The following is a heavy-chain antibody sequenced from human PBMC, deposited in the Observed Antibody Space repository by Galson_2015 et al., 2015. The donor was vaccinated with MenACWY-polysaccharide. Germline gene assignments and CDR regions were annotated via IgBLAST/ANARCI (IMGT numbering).Heavy chain of an antibody. CDR2: IKKDGSEK. V-gene: IGHV3-7*01. J-gene: IGHJ6*02. Sequence: SLRLSCAASGFIFSDYWMTWVRQAPGKGLEWVANIKKDGSEKHYVDSVKGRFTISRDNALYLQMNSLSAEDTAVYFCARGYYGMDVWGQGTTVTVSS. CDR3: ARGYYGMDV. CDR1: GFIFSDYW.